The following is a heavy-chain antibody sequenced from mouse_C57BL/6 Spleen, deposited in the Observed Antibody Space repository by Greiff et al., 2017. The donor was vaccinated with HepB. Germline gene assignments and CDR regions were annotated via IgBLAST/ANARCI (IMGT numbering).Heavy chain of an antibody. J-gene: IGHJ1*03. CDR2: IYPSDSET. CDR1: GYTFTSYW. D-gene: IGHD1-1*01. CDR3: ARGTYYGSSSGDFDV. V-gene: IGHV1-61*01. Sequence: QVQLQQPGAELVRPGSSVKLSCKASGYTFTSYWMDWVKQRPGQGLEWIGNIYPSDSETNYNQKFKDKATLTVDKSSSTAYMQLSSLTSEDSAVYYCARGTYYGSSSGDFDVWGTGTTVTVPS.